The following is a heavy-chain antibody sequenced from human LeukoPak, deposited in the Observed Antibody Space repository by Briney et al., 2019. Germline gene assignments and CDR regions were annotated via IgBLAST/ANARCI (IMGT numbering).Heavy chain of an antibody. CDR1: GGSISSSPYY. D-gene: IGHD1-1*01. V-gene: IGHV4-39*07. CDR2: IYYSGNT. J-gene: IGHJ4*02. Sequence: PSETLSLTCAVSGGSISSSPYYWGWIRQPPGKGLEWIGSIYYSGNTHHNPSLKSRVTISVDTSKNQFSLKLSSLTAADTAVYYCARDRSDNWGLFDYWGQGTLVTVSS. CDR3: ARDRSDNWGLFDY.